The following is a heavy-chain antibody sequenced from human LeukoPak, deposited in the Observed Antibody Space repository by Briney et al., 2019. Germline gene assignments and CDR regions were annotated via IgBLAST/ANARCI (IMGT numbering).Heavy chain of an antibody. Sequence: SETLSLTCTVSGGSISSYDWIWIRQPAGKGLEWIGRIYTSGSTNYNASLKSRVTMSVDTSKNQFSLKLSSVTAADTAVYYCASSGSSSSWSPLYNWFDPWGQGTLVTVSS. V-gene: IGHV4-4*07. J-gene: IGHJ5*02. D-gene: IGHD6-13*01. CDR2: IYTSGST. CDR3: ASSGSSSSWSPLYNWFDP. CDR1: GGSISSYD.